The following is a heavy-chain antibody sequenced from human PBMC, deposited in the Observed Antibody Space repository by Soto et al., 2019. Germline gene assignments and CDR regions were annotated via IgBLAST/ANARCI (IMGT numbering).Heavy chain of an antibody. D-gene: IGHD2-15*01. Sequence: PGESLKISCKGSGYSFTSYWIGWVRQMPGKGLEWMGIIYPGDSDTRYSPSFQGQVTISADKSISTAYLQWSSLKASDTAMYYCARSLILGSCSGGSCYEWNWFDPWGQGTLVTVSS. CDR2: IYPGDSDT. J-gene: IGHJ5*02. CDR1: GYSFTSYW. V-gene: IGHV5-51*01. CDR3: ARSLILGSCSGGSCYEWNWFDP.